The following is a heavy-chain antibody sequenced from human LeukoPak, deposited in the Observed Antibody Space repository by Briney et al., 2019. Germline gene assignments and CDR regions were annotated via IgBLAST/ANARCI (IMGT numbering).Heavy chain of an antibody. CDR3: ARDRVGQQLVGRNYYYYYMDV. D-gene: IGHD6-13*01. J-gene: IGHJ6*03. Sequence: SETVSLTCTVSGGSISSYYWSWFRQPPGKGLEWIGYIYYSGSTNYNPSLKSRVTISVDTSKNQFSLKLSSVTAADTAVYYCARDRVGQQLVGRNYYYYYMDVWGKGTTVTISS. CDR2: IYYSGST. V-gene: IGHV4-59*01. CDR1: GGSISSYY.